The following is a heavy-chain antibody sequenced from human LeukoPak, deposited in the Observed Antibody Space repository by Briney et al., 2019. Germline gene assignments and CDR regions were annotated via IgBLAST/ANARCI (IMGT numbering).Heavy chain of an antibody. CDR2: INHSGST. CDR1: GFTFSSYW. Sequence: GSLRLSCAASGFTFSSYWMSWIRQPPGKGPEWIGEINHSGSTNYNPSLKSRVTISVDTSKNQFSLKLSSVTAADTAVYYCASTLQPPDYWGQGTLVTVSS. V-gene: IGHV4-34*01. CDR3: ASTLQPPDY. J-gene: IGHJ4*02. D-gene: IGHD4-11*01.